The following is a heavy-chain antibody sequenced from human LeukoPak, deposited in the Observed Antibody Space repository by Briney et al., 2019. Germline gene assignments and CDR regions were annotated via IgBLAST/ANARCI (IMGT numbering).Heavy chain of an antibody. CDR2: IYYSGST. CDR3: ARERKNELSIAAAGTLDY. Sequence: SETLSLTCTVSGGSISSSSYYWGWIRQPPGKGLEWIGSIYYSGSTYYNPSLKSRVTISVDTSKNQFSLKLSSVTAADTAVYYCARERKNELSIAAAGTLDYWGQGTLVTVSS. J-gene: IGHJ4*02. V-gene: IGHV4-39*07. D-gene: IGHD6-13*01. CDR1: GGSISSSSYY.